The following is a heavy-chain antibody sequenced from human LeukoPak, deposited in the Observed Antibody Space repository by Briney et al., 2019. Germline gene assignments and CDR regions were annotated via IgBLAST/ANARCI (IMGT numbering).Heavy chain of an antibody. CDR3: ARDSYPLFYYYDSSGYYSPVGY. J-gene: IGHJ4*02. D-gene: IGHD3-22*01. CDR2: INWNGGST. CDR1: GFTFDDYG. V-gene: IGHV3-20*04. Sequence: GGSLRLSCAASGFTFDDYGMSWVRQAPGKGLEWVSGINWNGGSTAYADSVKGRFTISRDNAKNSLYLQMNSLRAEDTALYYCARDSYPLFYYYDSSGYYSPVGYWGQGTLVTVSS.